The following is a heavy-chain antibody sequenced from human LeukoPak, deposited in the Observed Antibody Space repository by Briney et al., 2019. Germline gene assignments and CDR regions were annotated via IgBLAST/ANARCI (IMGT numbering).Heavy chain of an antibody. V-gene: IGHV1-2*06. J-gene: IGHJ4*02. D-gene: IGHD3-9*01. Sequence: ASVKVSCKASGYTFTGYYMYWVRQAPGQGLEWIGRINPNSGGTIYAQKFQGRVTMTRDTSISTAYMELSRLRSDDTAVYYCAREFYDILTGYHSWDYWGQGTLVTVSS. CDR1: GYTFTGYY. CDR2: INPNSGGT. CDR3: AREFYDILTGYHSWDY.